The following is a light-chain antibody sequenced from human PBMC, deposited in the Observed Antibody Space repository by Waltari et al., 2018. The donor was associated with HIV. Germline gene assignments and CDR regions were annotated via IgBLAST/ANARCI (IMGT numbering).Light chain of an antibody. V-gene: IGKV1-6*01. Sequence: AIQMSQSPPSLSASVGDRVTITCRASQGIGNDLSWDQQRPGKAPTLLIYAASILQTGVSSRCSGSGSVTDFSLTISSLQPEDSATYYCLQDYIFPYTFGPGTKLDIK. J-gene: IGKJ2*01. CDR1: QGIGND. CDR3: LQDYIFPYT. CDR2: AAS.